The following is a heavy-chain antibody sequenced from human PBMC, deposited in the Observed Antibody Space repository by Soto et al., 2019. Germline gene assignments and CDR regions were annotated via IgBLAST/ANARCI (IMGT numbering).Heavy chain of an antibody. CDR1: GGTFSSYA. CDR3: ARVVGQQLVRYYYYYGMDV. J-gene: IGHJ6*02. V-gene: IGHV1-69*01. D-gene: IGHD6-13*01. Sequence: QVQLVQSGAEVKKPGSSVKVSCKASGGTFSSYAISWVRQAPGQGLEWMGGIIPIFGTANYAQEFQGRVTITADESASTAYMELSSLRSEDTAVYYCARVVGQQLVRYYYYYGMDVWGQGTTVTVSS. CDR2: IIPIFGTA.